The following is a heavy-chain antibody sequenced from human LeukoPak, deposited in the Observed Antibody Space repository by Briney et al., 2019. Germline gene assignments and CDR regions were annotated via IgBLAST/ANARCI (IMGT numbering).Heavy chain of an antibody. CDR3: TREGAGGFDY. CDR2: ICTDETTI. Sequence: GGSLRLSCAASGFTFSNYCMHWVRQPPGKGLVWVSQICTDETTIRSADSVKGRFTISRDNAKNSLYLQMNSLRAEDTAVYYCTREGAGGFDYWGQGTLVTVSS. V-gene: IGHV3-74*01. J-gene: IGHJ4*02. CDR1: GFTFSNYC. D-gene: IGHD3-10*01.